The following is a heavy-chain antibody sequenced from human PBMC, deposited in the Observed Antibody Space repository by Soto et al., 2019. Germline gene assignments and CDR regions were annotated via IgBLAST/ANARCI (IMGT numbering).Heavy chain of an antibody. CDR1: GFTFHNYA. Sequence: EVNLVESGGGSVQPGGSLRLSCAASGFTFHNYAMSWVRQTPGKGLQWVSAISMNVGTTYHADSVKGRFAMSRDNSQDTLFLQMNSLRVEVTSIYFCSRFAAYSSPYYLYFWCQGTLVTVSS. D-gene: IGHD3-10*01. CDR3: SRFAAYSSPYYLYF. J-gene: IGHJ4*02. V-gene: IGHV3-23*04. CDR2: ISMNVGTT.